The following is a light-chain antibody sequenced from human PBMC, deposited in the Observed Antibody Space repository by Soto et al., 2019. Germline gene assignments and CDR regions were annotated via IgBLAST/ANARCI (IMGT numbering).Light chain of an antibody. CDR1: SSDVGRYNL. Sequence: QSALTQPASVSGSPGQSIAISCTGTSSDVGRYNLVSWYQHNPGKAPKLMIYEDTKRPSGVSIRFSGSKSGNTASLTISGLQSEDEADYYCCSYADSRIFVFGTGAKLTVL. J-gene: IGLJ1*01. CDR2: EDT. V-gene: IGLV2-23*01. CDR3: CSYADSRIFV.